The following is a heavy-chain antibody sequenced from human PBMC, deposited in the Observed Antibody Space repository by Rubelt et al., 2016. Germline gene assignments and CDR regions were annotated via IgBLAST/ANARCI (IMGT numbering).Heavy chain of an antibody. CDR1: GGSFSGYY. CDR3: ARGLGPSSSWYNWFDP. V-gene: IGHV4-34*01. J-gene: IGHJ5*02. D-gene: IGHD6-13*01. Sequence: QVQLQQWGAGLLKPSETLSLTCAVYGGSFSGYYWSWIRQPPGKGLEWIGEINHSGSTNYNPSLKSRVTISVDTSKNQFSLKLSSETAADTAVYYCARGLGPSSSWYNWFDPWGQGTLVTVSS. CDR2: INHSGST.